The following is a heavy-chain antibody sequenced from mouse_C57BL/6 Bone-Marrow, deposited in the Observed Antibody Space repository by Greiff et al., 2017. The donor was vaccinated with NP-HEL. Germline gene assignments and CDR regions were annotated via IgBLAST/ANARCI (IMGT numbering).Heavy chain of an antibody. J-gene: IGHJ2*01. V-gene: IGHV1-4*01. CDR2: INPSSGYT. CDR3: ASYYYGSSLYYFDY. D-gene: IGHD1-1*01. Sequence: QVQLQQSGAELARPGASVEMSCKASGYTFTSYTMHWVKQRPGQGLEWIGYINPSSGYTKYNQKFKDKATLTADKSSSTAYMQLSSLTSEDSAVYYCASYYYGSSLYYFDYWGQGTTLTVSS. CDR1: GYTFTSYT.